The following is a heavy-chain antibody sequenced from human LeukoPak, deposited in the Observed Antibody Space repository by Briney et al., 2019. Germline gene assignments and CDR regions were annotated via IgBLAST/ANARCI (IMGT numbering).Heavy chain of an antibody. J-gene: IGHJ4*02. CDR2: ISSSGSTI. CDR3: ARDVRIVDTAMVTHFDY. V-gene: IGHV3-48*03. CDR1: GFTFSSYE. Sequence: GGSLRLSCAASGFTFSSYEMNWVRQAPGKGLEWVSYISSSGSTIYYADSVKGRFTISRDNAKNSLYLQMNSLRAEDTAVYYCARDVRIVDTAMVTHFDYWGQGTLVTVSS. D-gene: IGHD5-18*01.